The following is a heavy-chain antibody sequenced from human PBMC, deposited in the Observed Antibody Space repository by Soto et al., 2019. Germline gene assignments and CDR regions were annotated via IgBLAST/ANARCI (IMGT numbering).Heavy chain of an antibody. J-gene: IGHJ4*02. CDR3: AEGSAAVTTRPMH. Sequence: QVQLVQSGAEVKKPGASVKVSCKASGHTFTTYDSNWVRQATGQGLEWMGWMNPKSGNTGYAQKFQGRVTMTRNTSISTAYMELSSLRSEDTAMYYCAEGSAAVTTRPMHWGQGTLVTVSS. CDR2: MNPKSGNT. V-gene: IGHV1-8*01. CDR1: GHTFTTYD. D-gene: IGHD4-17*01.